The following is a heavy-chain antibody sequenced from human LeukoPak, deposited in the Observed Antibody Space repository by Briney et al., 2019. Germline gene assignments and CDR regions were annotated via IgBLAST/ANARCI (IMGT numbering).Heavy chain of an antibody. V-gene: IGHV4-39*01. D-gene: IGHD6-13*01. CDR3: ARVETTAAGNWFDP. CDR2: FYYSGST. CDR1: GGSISSSSYN. Sequence: PSETLSLTCTVSGGSISSSSYNWAWIRQPPGKGLDWIGSFYYSGSTYYNASLKGRVTISVDTSRNQFSLKLTSVTAADTALYYCARVETTAAGNWFDPWGQGTLVTVSS. J-gene: IGHJ5*02.